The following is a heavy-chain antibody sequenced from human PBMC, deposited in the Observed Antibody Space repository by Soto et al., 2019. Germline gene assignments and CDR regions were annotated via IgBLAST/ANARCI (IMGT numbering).Heavy chain of an antibody. V-gene: IGHV3-23*01. CDR1: GFTFSSYA. D-gene: IGHD3-10*01. J-gene: IGHJ4*02. CDR2: ISGGGETT. CDR3: AFNSGSGSYYFDY. Sequence: EVQLLESGGGLVQPGGSLRLSCAASGFTFSSYAMWWVRQAPGKGLECVSAISGGGETTYYADYVKGRFTISRDNSKNTLYLQMNRLRAEDTAVYYCAFNSGSGSYYFDYWGQGTLVTVSS.